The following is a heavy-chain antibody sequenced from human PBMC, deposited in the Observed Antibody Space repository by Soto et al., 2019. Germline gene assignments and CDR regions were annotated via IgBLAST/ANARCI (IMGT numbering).Heavy chain of an antibody. V-gene: IGHV4-34*01. Sequence: SETLSLTCAVYGGSFSGYYWSWIRQPPGKGLEWIGEINHSGSTNYNPSLKSRVTISVDTSKNQFSLKLSSVTAADTAVYYCARGYSSGWYGWFDPWGQGTLVTVS. CDR3: ARGYSSGWYGWFDP. D-gene: IGHD6-19*01. CDR2: INHSGST. CDR1: GGSFSGYY. J-gene: IGHJ5*02.